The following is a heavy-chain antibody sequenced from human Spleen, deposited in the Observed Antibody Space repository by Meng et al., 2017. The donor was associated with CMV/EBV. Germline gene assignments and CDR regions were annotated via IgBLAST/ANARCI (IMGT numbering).Heavy chain of an antibody. D-gene: IGHD3-22*01. CDR1: GASEFPFSTYA. CDR3: ARGYYDSSGYFYKWFDP. Sequence: GGSLRLSCAASGASEFPFSTYAMHWVRQAPGKGLECVSAISGDGGTTDYADSVKGRFTVSRDNSKNTLYLQMGSLRAEDTAVYYCARGYYDSSGYFYKWFDPWGQGTLVTVS. CDR2: ISGDGGTT. V-gene: IGHV3-64*02. J-gene: IGHJ5*02.